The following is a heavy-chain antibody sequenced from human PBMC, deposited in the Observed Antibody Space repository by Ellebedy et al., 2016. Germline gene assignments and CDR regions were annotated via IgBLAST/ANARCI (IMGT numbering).Heavy chain of an antibody. CDR3: ARHPSEENSSWYRGIGYFDY. J-gene: IGHJ4*02. D-gene: IGHD6-13*01. CDR1: GGSIMAYY. CDR2: ITYNGVT. Sequence: SETLSLTCTVTGGSIMAYYWSWVRQPPGKGLQWLGYITYNGVTAYDPSLKSRLSMSVDTSVNQFTLTLTSATAADTAVYFCARHPSEENSSWYRGIGYFDYWGQGRLVTVSS. V-gene: IGHV4-59*01.